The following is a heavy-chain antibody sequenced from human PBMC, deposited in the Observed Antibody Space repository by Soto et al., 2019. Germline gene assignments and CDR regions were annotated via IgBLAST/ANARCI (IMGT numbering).Heavy chain of an antibody. CDR3: ARGDREPKYYYDSSGYYYGGASDI. CDR2: IYYSGST. J-gene: IGHJ3*02. D-gene: IGHD3-22*01. Sequence: SETLSLTCTVSGGSISSGDYYWSWIRQPPGKGLEWIGYIYYSGSTYYNPSLKSRVTISVDTSKNQFSLKLSSVTAADTAVYYCARGDREPKYYYDSSGYYYGGASDIWGQGTMVTVSS. CDR1: GGSISSGDYY. V-gene: IGHV4-30-4*01.